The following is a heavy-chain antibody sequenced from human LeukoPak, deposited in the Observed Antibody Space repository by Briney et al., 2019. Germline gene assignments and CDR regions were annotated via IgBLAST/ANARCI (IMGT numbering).Heavy chain of an antibody. V-gene: IGHV3-48*03. CDR1: GFDLHTYE. CDR3: ARGDPHADL. Sequence: GGSLRLSCAASGFDLHTYEMNWVGQAPGKGLEWIADITISGHTKNYADSVKGRFTISRDSARTSLYLQMNILRVEDTGVYFCARGDPHADLWGQGTLVTVSS. J-gene: IGHJ5*02. CDR2: ITISGHTK.